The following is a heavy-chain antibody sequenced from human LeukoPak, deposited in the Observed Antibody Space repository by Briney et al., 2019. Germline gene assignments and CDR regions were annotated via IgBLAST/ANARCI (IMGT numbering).Heavy chain of an antibody. J-gene: IGHJ4*02. V-gene: IGHV1-69*05. CDR3: ARSYGSGSFLDY. CDR1: GGTFSSYA. CDR2: IVLIFGTT. D-gene: IGHD3-10*01. Sequence: SVKVSCKASGGTFSSYAITWVRQAPGQGLEWKGRIVLIFGTTHYAQNLQGRATITTDESTGTAYMELSGLRSEDTAVYFCARSYGSGSFLDYWGQGTLVTVSS.